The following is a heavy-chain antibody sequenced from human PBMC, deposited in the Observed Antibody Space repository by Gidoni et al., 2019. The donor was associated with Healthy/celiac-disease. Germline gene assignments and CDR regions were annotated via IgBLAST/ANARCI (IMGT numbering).Heavy chain of an antibody. J-gene: IGHJ4*02. V-gene: IGHV4-34*01. CDR2: INHSGST. D-gene: IGHD3-16*01. CDR3: ARARFWGEFLVLYFDY. Sequence: QVQLQQWGAGLLKPSEPLSLTCAVYGGSFSGYYWSWIRQPPGKGLEWIGEINHSGSTNYNPSLKSRVTISVDTSKNQFSLKLSSVTAADTAVYYCARARFWGEFLVLYFDYWGQGTLVTVSS. CDR1: GGSFSGYY.